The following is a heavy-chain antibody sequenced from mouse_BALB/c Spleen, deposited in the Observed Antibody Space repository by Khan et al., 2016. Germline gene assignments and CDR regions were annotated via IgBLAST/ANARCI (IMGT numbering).Heavy chain of an antibody. J-gene: IGHJ1*01. CDR3: ARPYHYVSSYFDV. V-gene: IGHV1S81*02. CDR2: IVPSNGRT. CDR1: GYTFTSYC. Sequence: QVQLQQPGAELVKPGASVKLSCKASGYTFTSYCIHWMKQRPGQGLEWIGDIVPSNGRTNYNENFKIKATLTVDKSSSTAYMQLSSLTSEDSAVYYCARPYHYVSSYFDVWGAGTTVTVSS. D-gene: IGHD1-1*01.